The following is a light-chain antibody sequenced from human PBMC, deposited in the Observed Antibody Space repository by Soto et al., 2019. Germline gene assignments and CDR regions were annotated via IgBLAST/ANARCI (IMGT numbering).Light chain of an antibody. CDR2: GNS. CDR3: QSYDNSLSGSWV. CDR1: SSNIGAGYD. Sequence: QSVLTQPPSVSGAPGQRVTISCTGSSSNIGAGYDVHWYQQLPGTVPKLLIYGNSNRPSGVPDRFSGSKSGTSASLAITGLQAEDEADYYCQSYDNSLSGSWVFGGGTKLTVL. V-gene: IGLV1-40*01. J-gene: IGLJ3*02.